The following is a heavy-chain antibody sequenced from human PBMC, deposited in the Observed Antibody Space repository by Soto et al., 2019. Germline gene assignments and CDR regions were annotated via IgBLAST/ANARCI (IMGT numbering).Heavy chain of an antibody. CDR1: GYTFTSYG. D-gene: IGHD3-10*01. V-gene: IGHV1-18*01. J-gene: IGHJ3*02. Sequence: QVQLVQSGAEVKKPGASVKVSCKASGYTFTSYGISWVRQAPGQGLAWMGWISAYNGNTNYAQKLQGRVTMTTDTSRSTADMELRSLRSDDTAVYYCARLHYYGSGSYYNVGGPPNAFDIWGQGTMVTVSS. CDR2: ISAYNGNT. CDR3: ARLHYYGSGSYYNVGGPPNAFDI.